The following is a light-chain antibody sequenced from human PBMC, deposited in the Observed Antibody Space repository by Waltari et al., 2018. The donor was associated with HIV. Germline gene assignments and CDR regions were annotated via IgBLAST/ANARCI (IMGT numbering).Light chain of an antibody. Sequence: QSVLTQPPSASGAPGQRVTISCSGGTSNIGSNYVYWYQQLPGTAPKLLIDRNNQRPAGGPDRVSGSKSGTSGSLASSGLRSEDEADYYCAAGDDSLSGRGLFGGGTKLTVL. CDR2: RNN. J-gene: IGLJ3*02. CDR3: AAGDDSLSGRGL. CDR1: TSNIGSNY. V-gene: IGLV1-47*01.